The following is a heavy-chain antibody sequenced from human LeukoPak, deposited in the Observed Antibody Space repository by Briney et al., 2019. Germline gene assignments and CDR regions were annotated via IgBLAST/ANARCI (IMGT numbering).Heavy chain of an antibody. V-gene: IGHV3-48*01. CDR2: ISSSSITI. Sequence: GGSLRLSCAASGLTFSSYAMSWVRQAPGKGLEWVSYISSSSITIHYADSVKGRFTISRDNAKNSLYLQMNSLRAEDTAVYYCARDRAVVVPAARYYYGMDVWGQGTTVTVSS. CDR1: GLTFSSYA. CDR3: ARDRAVVVPAARYYYGMDV. D-gene: IGHD2-2*01. J-gene: IGHJ6*02.